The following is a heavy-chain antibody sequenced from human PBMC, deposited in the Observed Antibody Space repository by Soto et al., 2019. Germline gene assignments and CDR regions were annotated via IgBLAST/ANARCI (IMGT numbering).Heavy chain of an antibody. J-gene: IGHJ6*02. CDR3: ARREDAQYSYGMDV. CDR1: GYSFTSYW. CDR2: IDPSDSYT. D-gene: IGHD2-2*01. V-gene: IGHV5-10-1*01. Sequence: RGESLKISCKGSGYSFTSYWISWVRQMPGKGLEWMGRIDPSDSYTNYSPSFQGHVTISADKSISTAYLQWSSLKASDTAMYYCARREDAQYSYGMDVWGQGITVTVSS.